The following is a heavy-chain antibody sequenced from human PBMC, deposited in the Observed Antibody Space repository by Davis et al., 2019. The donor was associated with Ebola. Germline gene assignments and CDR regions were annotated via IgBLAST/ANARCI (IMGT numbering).Heavy chain of an antibody. D-gene: IGHD3-22*01. J-gene: IGHJ4*02. CDR1: GATAASTLAA. CDR2: TYYRCKWFV. V-gene: IGHV6-1*01. CDR3: SRDPPYDQGYDY. Sequence: MPSESLSLAWTLAGATAASTLAARNSIRQSPSRCLEWMGGTYYRCKWFVDYAVSVKSRITINPDTSKNQFSLQLTSVTPEYTAVYYCSRDPPYDQGYDYWGQGTLVTVSS.